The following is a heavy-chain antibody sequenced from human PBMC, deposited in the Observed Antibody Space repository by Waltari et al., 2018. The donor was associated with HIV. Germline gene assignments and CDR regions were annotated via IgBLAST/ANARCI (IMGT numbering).Heavy chain of an antibody. D-gene: IGHD1-26*01. V-gene: IGHV1-2*04. CDR2: VNTANGAT. Sequence: QVQLVQSAAELKSPGASVQIACRPSGYTFAAFHIHWVRQAPGEGLQWVGWVNTANGATNYAQELQDWVSVTTDRSITTVYLTLKRLRSDDTAVYYCARGESATWANLDFWGQGTVVSVSS. CDR3: ARGESATWANLDF. CDR1: GYTFAAFH. J-gene: IGHJ4*01.